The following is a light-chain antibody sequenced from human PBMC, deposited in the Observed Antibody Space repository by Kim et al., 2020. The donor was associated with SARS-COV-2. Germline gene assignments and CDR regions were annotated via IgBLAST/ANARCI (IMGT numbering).Light chain of an antibody. CDR2: SND. CDR1: SSNIGSNT. Sequence: ELTQPPSASGTPGQRVTISCSGSSSNIGSNTVNWYHQFPGTAPKLLIYSNDQRPSGVPDRFSGSKSGTSASLAISGLQSEDAVDYYCAAWDDSLNGWVFGGWTQLTVL. CDR3: AAWDDSLNGWV. J-gene: IGLJ3*02. V-gene: IGLV1-44*01.